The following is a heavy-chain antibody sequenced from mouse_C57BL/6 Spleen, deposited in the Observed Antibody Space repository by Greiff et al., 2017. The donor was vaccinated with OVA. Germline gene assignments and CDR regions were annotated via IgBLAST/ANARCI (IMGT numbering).Heavy chain of an antibody. D-gene: IGHD1-1*01. V-gene: IGHV1-64*01. Sequence: QVQLKQPGAELVKPGASVKLSCKASGYTFTSYWMHWVKQRPGQGLEWIGMIHPNSGSTNYNEKFKSKATLTVDKSSSTAYMQLSSLTSEDSAVYYCAREGDYGSSYDAMDYWGQGTSVTVSS. CDR3: AREGDYGSSYDAMDY. CDR2: IHPNSGST. CDR1: GYTFTSYW. J-gene: IGHJ4*01.